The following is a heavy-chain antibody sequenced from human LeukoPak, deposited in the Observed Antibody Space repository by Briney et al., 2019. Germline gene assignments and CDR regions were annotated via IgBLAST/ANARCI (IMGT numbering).Heavy chain of an antibody. CDR2: IYYSGLT. J-gene: IGHJ4*02. Sequence: SETLSLTCTVSGGSVSSSSYYWAWIRQPPGKGLEWIGSIYYSGLTNYSPSLKSRVTISLDTSKNQFSLNINFVTAADTAVYYCARHRSGWLQSSFDYWGQGTLVTVSS. CDR1: GGSVSSSSYY. CDR3: ARHRSGWLQSSFDY. D-gene: IGHD5-24*01. V-gene: IGHV4-39*01.